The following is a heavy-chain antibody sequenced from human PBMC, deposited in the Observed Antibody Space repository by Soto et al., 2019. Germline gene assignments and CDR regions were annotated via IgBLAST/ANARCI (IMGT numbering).Heavy chain of an antibody. CDR1: GGSVSSGSYY. CDR3: AGHSTVTMEFVY. J-gene: IGHJ4*02. Sequence: QVQLQESGPGLVKPSETLSLTCTVSGGSVSSGSYYWSWIRQPPGKGLEWIGYIYYSGSTNYNPSLKSRVTISVDTSKNQFSLKLSSVTAADTAVYYCAGHSTVTMEFVYWGQGTLVTVSS. CDR2: IYYSGST. V-gene: IGHV4-61*01. D-gene: IGHD4-17*01.